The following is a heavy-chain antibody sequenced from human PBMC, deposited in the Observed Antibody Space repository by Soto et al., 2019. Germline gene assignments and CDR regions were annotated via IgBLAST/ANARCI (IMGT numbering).Heavy chain of an antibody. J-gene: IGHJ6*02. D-gene: IGHD2-2*01. V-gene: IGHV4-34*01. CDR2: INHGGST. CDR1: VGSFSGYY. Sequence: SETLSLTCAVYVGSFSGYYWSWIRQSPGKGLEWIGEINHGGSTNYNPSLKSRVTISVGTSKNQFSLNLSSVTAADTAVYYCARGIREYQLPSYYYYYGMDVWGQGTTVTV. CDR3: ARGIREYQLPSYYYYYGMDV.